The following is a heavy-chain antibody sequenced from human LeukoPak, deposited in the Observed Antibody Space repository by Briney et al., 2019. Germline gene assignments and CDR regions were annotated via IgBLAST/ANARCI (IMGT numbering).Heavy chain of an antibody. CDR3: ARLKQLDIDY. CDR2: IYCSGST. CDR1: GGSISSYY. D-gene: IGHD6-6*01. Sequence: SETLSRTCTVSGGSISSYYWGWIRPPAGKGPERIGRIYCSGSTNYNTTRKSRVTISVDKSKNQFSLKPASETAADTAVYYCARLKQLDIDYWGQGTLVTVSS. V-gene: IGHV4-4*07. J-gene: IGHJ4*02.